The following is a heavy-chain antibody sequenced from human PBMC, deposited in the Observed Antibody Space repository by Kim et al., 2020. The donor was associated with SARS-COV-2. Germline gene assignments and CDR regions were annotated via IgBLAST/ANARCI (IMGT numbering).Heavy chain of an antibody. CDR3: ARVEYSSSWYSPNYYFDY. CDR2: IYHSGST. D-gene: IGHD6-13*01. CDR1: GGSISSSNW. V-gene: IGHV4-4*02. Sequence: SETLSLTCAVSGGSISSSNWWSWVRQPPGKGLEWIGEIYHSGSTNYNPSLKSRVTISVDKSKNQFSLKLSSVTAADTAVYYCARVEYSSSWYSPNYYFDYWGQGTLVTVSS. J-gene: IGHJ4*02.